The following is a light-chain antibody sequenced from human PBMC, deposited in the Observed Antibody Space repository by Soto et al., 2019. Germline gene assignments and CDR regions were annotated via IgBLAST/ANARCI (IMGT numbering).Light chain of an antibody. J-gene: IGLJ1*01. V-gene: IGLV2-14*01. CDR2: EVN. CDR3: SSFTRSSTYV. CDR1: SSDVGAYNF. Sequence: QSALTQPASVCGSPGQSITISCTGTSSDVGAYNFVSWYQQYPGKAPKVMIYEVNNRPSGVSNRFSGSKSGNTASLTISGLQAEDEADYYCSSFTRSSTYVFGSGTKVTVL.